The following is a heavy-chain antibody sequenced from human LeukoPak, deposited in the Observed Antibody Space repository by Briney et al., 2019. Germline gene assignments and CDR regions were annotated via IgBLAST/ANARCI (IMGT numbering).Heavy chain of an antibody. CDR1: GGTFSSYA. CDR2: IIPIFGTA. CDR3: ARGPITGTAWGAFDI. Sequence: ASVKVSCKASGGTFSSYAISRVRQAPGQGLEWMGGIIPIFGTANYAQKFQGRVTITTDESTSTAYMELSSLRSEDTAVYYCARGPITGTAWGAFDIWGQGTMVTVSS. J-gene: IGHJ3*02. V-gene: IGHV1-69*05. D-gene: IGHD1-20*01.